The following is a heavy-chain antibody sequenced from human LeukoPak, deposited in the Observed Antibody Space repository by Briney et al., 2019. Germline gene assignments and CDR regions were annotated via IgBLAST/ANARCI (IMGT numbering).Heavy chain of an antibody. CDR1: SGSISGYY. CDR2: INHSGST. D-gene: IGHD6-19*01. CDR3: ARRGSGWYYFDY. J-gene: IGHJ4*02. V-gene: IGHV4-34*01. Sequence: SETLSLTCTVSSGSISGYYWSWIRQPPGKGLEWIGEINHSGSTNYNPSLKSRVTISVDTSKNQFSLKLSSVTAADTAVYYCARRGSGWYYFDYWGQGTLVTVSS.